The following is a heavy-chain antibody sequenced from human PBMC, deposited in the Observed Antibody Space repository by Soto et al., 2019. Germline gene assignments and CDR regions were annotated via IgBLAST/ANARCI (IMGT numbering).Heavy chain of an antibody. CDR1: GYTFTSYG. D-gene: IGHD3-3*01. V-gene: IGHV1-18*04. J-gene: IGHJ6*02. CDR3: AIGITIFGVVAYGMDV. CDR2: ISAYNGNT. Sequence: ASVKVSFKASGYTFTSYGISWLRQAPGQGLEWMGWISAYNGNTNYAQKLQGRVTMTTDTSTSTAYMELRSLRSDDTAVYYCAIGITIFGVVAYGMDVWGQGTTVTVSS.